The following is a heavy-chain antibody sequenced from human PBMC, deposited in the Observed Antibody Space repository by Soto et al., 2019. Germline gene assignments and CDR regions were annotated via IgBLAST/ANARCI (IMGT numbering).Heavy chain of an antibody. D-gene: IGHD3-22*01. CDR3: AKDRYLDHDSRGYLFDN. V-gene: IGHV3-23*01. Sequence: EVQLLESGGDLIQPGGSLRLSCAASGFTFNIYAMTWVRQAPGKGLEWVSAISRYGDFTYYADSVAGRFTISRDNSKNTLYLQMNSLRAEDTAVYYCAKDRYLDHDSRGYLFDNWGQGTLVTVSS. J-gene: IGHJ4*02. CDR2: ISRYGDFT. CDR1: GFTFNIYA.